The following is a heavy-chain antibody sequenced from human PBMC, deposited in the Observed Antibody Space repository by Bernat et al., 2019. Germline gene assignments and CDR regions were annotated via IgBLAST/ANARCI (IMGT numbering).Heavy chain of an antibody. CDR3: ARDRGGALYYYYYGMDV. CDR2: ISYDGSNK. Sequence: QVQLVESGGGVVQPGRSLRLSCAASGFTFSSYAMHWVRQAPGKGLEWVAVISYDGSNKYYADSVKGRFTISRDNSKNTLYLQMNSLRAEDTAVYYWARDRGGALYYYYYGMDVWGQGTTVTVSS. V-gene: IGHV3-30-3*01. D-gene: IGHD3-16*01. J-gene: IGHJ6*02. CDR1: GFTFSSYA.